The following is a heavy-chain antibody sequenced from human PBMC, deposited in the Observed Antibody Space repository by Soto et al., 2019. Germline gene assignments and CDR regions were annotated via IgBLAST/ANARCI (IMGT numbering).Heavy chain of an antibody. CDR3: ARDRGSTAWYSFDY. J-gene: IGHJ4*02. V-gene: IGHV1-18*01. Sequence: QVPLVQSGAEVKKPGASMKVACKASGYTFTSYGISRVRQAPGQGLEWMGWISTYNGNTNYAQKLQDRVTMTTDTSTSTAFMELRSLRSDDTAVYYCARDRGSTAWYSFDYWGQGTLVTVSS. CDR2: ISTYNGNT. CDR1: GYTFTSYG. D-gene: IGHD2-2*01.